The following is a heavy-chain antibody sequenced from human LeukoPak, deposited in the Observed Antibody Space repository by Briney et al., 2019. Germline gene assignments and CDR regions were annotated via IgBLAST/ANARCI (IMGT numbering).Heavy chain of an antibody. CDR1: GFTFSSYS. J-gene: IGHJ4*02. D-gene: IGHD3-9*01. Sequence: GGSLRLSCAASGFTFSSYSMNWVRQAPGKGLEWVSYISSGSSTIYYADSVKGRFTISRDNAKNSLYLQMNSLRAEDTAVYYCARDTPWGYFDWGQGTLVTVSS. CDR2: ISSGSSTI. CDR3: ARDTPWGYFD. V-gene: IGHV3-48*01.